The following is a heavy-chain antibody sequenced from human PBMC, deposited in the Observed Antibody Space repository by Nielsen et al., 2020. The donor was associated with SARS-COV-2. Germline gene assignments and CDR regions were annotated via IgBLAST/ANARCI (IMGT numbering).Heavy chain of an antibody. CDR1: GFSFNTYS. Sequence: GSLKISCVASGFSFNTYSMNWVRQAPGKGLEWVSYISGGSATIYYADSVKGRFTISRDNAKNSLYLQMNSLRVEDTAIYYCARDHRPGGYGMDVWGQGTTVTVSS. J-gene: IGHJ6*02. CDR2: ISGGSATI. CDR3: ARDHRPGGYGMDV. V-gene: IGHV3-48*04. D-gene: IGHD3-10*01.